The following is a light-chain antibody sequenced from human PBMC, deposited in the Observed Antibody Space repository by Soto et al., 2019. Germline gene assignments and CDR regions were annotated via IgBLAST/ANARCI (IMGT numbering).Light chain of an antibody. CDR1: QYVSTF. Sequence: EIVLTQSPATLSVSPGKRVTLSCRASQYVSTFVAWYQHKPGQAPRALIYDTFKRATGVPDRFSGGGSGTDFTLTISSLEPEDFAVYYCQQRARWPMPFGQGTRLE. J-gene: IGKJ5*01. CDR2: DTF. V-gene: IGKV3-11*01. CDR3: QQRARWPMP.